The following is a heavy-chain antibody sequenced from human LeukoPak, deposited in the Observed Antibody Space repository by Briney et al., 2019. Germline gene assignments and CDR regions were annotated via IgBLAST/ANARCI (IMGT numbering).Heavy chain of an antibody. CDR2: IIPILGIA. CDR3: AREEIVGEYYYYYGMDV. CDR1: GGTFSSYA. Sequence: ASVKVSCKASGGTFSSYAISWVRQAPGQGLEWMGRIIPILGIANYAQKFQGRVTITADKSTSTAYMELSSLRSEDTAVYYCAREEIVGEYYYYYGMDVWGQGTTVTVSS. V-gene: IGHV1-69*04. J-gene: IGHJ6*02. D-gene: IGHD1-26*01.